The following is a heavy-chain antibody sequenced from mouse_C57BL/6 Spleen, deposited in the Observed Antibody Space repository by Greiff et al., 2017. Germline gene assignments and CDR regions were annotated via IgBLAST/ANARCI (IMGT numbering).Heavy chain of an antibody. CDR2: ISRGGSYT. V-gene: IGHV5-6*02. CDR1: GFTFSSYG. CDR3: ARRLPPMDY. Sequence: EVKVVESGGDLVKPGGSLKLSCAASGFTFSSYGMAWVRQTPDKRLEWVATISRGGSYTYYPASVTGRVTISRDTAKNTLYLQMSSLKSEDTAMYYCARRLPPMDYWGQGTSVTVSS. J-gene: IGHJ4*01.